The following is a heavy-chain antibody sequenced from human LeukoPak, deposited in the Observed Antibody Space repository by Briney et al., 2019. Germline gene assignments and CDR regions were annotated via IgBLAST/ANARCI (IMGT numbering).Heavy chain of an antibody. CDR3: ARTLVGATLYYFDY. CDR2: IYYSEST. V-gene: IGHV4-59*01. D-gene: IGHD1-26*01. J-gene: IGHJ4*02. CDR1: GGSISSYY. Sequence: PSETLSLTCTVSGGSISSYYWSWIRQPPGKGLEWIGYIYYSESTNYNPSLQRRVTISVDTSKNQFSLKRSSVTAADTAVYYCARTLVGATLYYFDYWGQGTLVTVSS.